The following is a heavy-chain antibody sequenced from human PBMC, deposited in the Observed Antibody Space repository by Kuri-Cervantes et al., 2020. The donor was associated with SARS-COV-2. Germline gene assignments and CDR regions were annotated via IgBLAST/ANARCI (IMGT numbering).Heavy chain of an antibody. CDR3: AKDRRLAAAGTSSFDY. V-gene: IGHV3-9*03. CDR1: GFTFDDYA. J-gene: IGHJ4*02. Sequence: GGSLRLSCAASGFTFDDYAMHWVRQAPGKGLEWVSCISRNSGSIGYADSVKGRFTISRDNAKNSLYLQMNSLRAEDMALYYCAKDRRLAAAGTSSFDYWGQGTLVTVSS. CDR2: ISRNSGSI. D-gene: IGHD6-13*01.